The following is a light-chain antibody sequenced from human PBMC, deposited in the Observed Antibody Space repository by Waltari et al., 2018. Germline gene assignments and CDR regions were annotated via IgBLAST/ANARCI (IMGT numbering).Light chain of an antibody. CDR3: SSHAACNTVV. Sequence: QSTLTQPPSASGSPGQSVTISCTATSSDIGDYDFVSWYQQHPSQAPKLIIFEVSKRPFGVPDRFSGSKSGTTASLTVSGLQAEDEADYHCSSHAACNTVVFGGGINPTVL. CDR1: SSDIGDYDF. CDR2: EVS. V-gene: IGLV2-8*01. J-gene: IGLJ2*01.